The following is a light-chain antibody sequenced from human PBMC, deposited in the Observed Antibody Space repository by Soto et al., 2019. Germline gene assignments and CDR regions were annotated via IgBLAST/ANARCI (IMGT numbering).Light chain of an antibody. CDR2: GSN. Sequence: QSVLAQPPSASGTPRQRVTISCSGSTSNIGSNTVNWYRHLPGTTPKLLIYGSNQRPSGVPDRFSGSTSGTSASLAISGLQSEDEADYYCAAWDDSLKGWVFGGGTKLTVL. CDR3: AAWDDSLKGWV. V-gene: IGLV1-44*01. CDR1: TSNIGSNT. J-gene: IGLJ3*02.